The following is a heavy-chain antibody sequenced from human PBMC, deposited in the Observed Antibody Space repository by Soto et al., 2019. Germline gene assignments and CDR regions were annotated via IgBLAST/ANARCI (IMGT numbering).Heavy chain of an antibody. CDR2: IYYSGST. Sequence: SETLSLTCTVSGGSISSSNYYWGWIRQPPGKGLEWIGHIYYSGSTNYNPSLKSRVTISVDTSKKQFSVKLNSVTAADTAVYYCARHLEAVATFDYWGQGTLVTVSS. CDR3: ARHLEAVATFDY. J-gene: IGHJ4*02. V-gene: IGHV4-61*05. D-gene: IGHD6-19*01. CDR1: GGSISSSNYY.